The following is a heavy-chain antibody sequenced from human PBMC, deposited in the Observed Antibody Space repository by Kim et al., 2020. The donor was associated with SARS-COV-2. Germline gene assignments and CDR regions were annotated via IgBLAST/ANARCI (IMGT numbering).Heavy chain of an antibody. V-gene: IGHV3-48*02. CDR3: ATVHSAGY. D-gene: IGHD4-4*01. Sequence: SGSGTDYADSVKGRFTISRDNVKKSLFLQMNSLRDEDTAVYYCATVHSAGYWGQGTLVSVSS. J-gene: IGHJ4*02. CDR2: SGSGT.